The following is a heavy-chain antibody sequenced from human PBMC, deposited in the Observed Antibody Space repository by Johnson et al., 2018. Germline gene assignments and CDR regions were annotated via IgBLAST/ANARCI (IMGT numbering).Heavy chain of an antibody. CDR3: ARDFGSLGDYYCDY. V-gene: IGHV3-48*01. Sequence: VQLVESGGGLVQPGGSLRLSCAASRFPFSTYSMNWVRHAPGKGLEWVAYISSGSSTKYYADSVNGRFTISRDNNKNALFLQMPSLRGAETAVYYCARDFGSLGDYYCDYWGQGTLVTVSS. J-gene: IGHJ4*02. CDR2: ISSGSSTK. CDR1: RFPFSTYS. D-gene: IGHD2-21*01.